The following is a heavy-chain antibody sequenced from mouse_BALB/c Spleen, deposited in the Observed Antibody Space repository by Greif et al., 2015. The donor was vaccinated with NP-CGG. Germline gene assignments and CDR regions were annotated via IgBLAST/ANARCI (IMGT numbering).Heavy chain of an antibody. J-gene: IGHJ4*01. CDR3: ARSGYGNDYYAMDY. Sequence: VQLQQSGAELVRPGTSVKVSCKASGYAFTNYLIEWVKQRPGQGLEWIGVINPGSGGTNYNEKFKGKATLTADKSSSTAYMQLSSLTSDDSAVYFCARSGYGNDYYAMDYWGQGTSVTVSS. CDR1: GYAFTNYL. V-gene: IGHV1-54*01. D-gene: IGHD2-10*02. CDR2: INPGSGGT.